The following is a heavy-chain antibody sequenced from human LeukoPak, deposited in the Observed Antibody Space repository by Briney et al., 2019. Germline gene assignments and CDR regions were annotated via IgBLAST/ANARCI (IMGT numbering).Heavy chain of an antibody. V-gene: IGHV4-34*01. J-gene: IGHJ4*02. D-gene: IGHD2-2*01. CDR2: INHSGST. CDR1: GGSFSGYY. CDR3: ARGRYYCSSTSCYGPYFDY. Sequence: SETLSLTCAVYGGSFSGYYWSWIRQPPGKGLEWIVEINHSGSTNYNPSLKSRVTISVDTSKNQFSLKLSSVTAADTAVYYCARGRYYCSSTSCYGPYFDYWGQGTLVTVSS.